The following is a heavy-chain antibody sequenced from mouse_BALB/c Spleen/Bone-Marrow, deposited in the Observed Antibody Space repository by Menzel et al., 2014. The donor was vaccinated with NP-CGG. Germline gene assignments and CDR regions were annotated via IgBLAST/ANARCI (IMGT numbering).Heavy chain of an antibody. J-gene: IGHJ1*01. CDR1: GYTFTSYY. CDR2: INPSNGGT. D-gene: IGHD2-3*01. V-gene: IGHV1S81*02. Sequence: VKLQESGAELVKPGASVKLSCKASGYTFTSYYMYWVKQRPGQGLEWIGEINPSNGGTNFNEKFKSKATLTVDKSSSTAYMQLSSLTSEDSAVYYCTRSGGYYVPHWYFDVWGAGTTVTVSS. CDR3: TRSGGYYVPHWYFDV.